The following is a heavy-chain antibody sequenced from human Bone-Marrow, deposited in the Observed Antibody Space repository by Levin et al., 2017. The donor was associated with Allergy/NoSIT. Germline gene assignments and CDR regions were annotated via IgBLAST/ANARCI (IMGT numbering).Heavy chain of an antibody. CDR3: ARELDVAVADLGSWPYYYYGMDV. CDR1: GFTFSSYA. Sequence: SGESLKISCAASGFTFSSYAMHWVRQAPGKGLEWVAVISYDGSNKYYADSVKGRFTISRDNSKNTLYLQMNSLRAEDTAVYYCARELDVAVADLGSWPYYYYGMDVWGQGTTVTVSS. D-gene: IGHD6-19*01. V-gene: IGHV3-30*04. CDR2: ISYDGSNK. J-gene: IGHJ6*02.